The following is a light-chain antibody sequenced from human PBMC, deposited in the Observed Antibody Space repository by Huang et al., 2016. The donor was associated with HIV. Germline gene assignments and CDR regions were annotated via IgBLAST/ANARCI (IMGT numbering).Light chain of an antibody. Sequence: DIVLTQSPGTLSLSPGERVTLSCRASQSVNSRSLVWYQQRRGQAPRLLIYDASSRATGIPDRFSGSGSGTDFTLTISRLEPEDFAVYYCQQYGRSPYAFGQGTKLEIK. V-gene: IGKV3-20*01. CDR2: DAS. CDR3: QQYGRSPYA. CDR1: QSVNSRS. J-gene: IGKJ2*01.